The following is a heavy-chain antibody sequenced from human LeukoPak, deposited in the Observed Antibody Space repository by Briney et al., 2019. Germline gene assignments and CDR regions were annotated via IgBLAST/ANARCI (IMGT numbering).Heavy chain of an antibody. CDR3: ASLISLVRGVPVDF. J-gene: IGHJ4*02. V-gene: IGHV3-33*01. D-gene: IGHD3-10*01. CDR1: GFNFSTYG. CDR2: IWIDGRNK. Sequence: PGKSLRLSCAASGFNFSTYGMHWVRQAPGKGLEWVAVIWIDGRNKYYADSVRGRFTISRDNSRNTLILQMNSLRVEDTAMYYCASLISLVRGVPVDFWGLGTLVTVSS.